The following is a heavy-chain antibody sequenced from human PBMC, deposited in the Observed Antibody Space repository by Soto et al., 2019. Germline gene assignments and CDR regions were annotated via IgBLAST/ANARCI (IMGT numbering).Heavy chain of an antibody. V-gene: IGHV1-69*02. J-gene: IGHJ4*02. CDR1: GGTFSSYS. CDR2: IIPILGIA. CDR3: ARGAAGIAVAGPSYYFDY. Sequence: QVQLVQSGAEVKKPGSSVKVSCKASGGTFSSYSISWVRQAPGQGLEWMGRIIPILGIANYAQKLQGRVTXXAXQSTSTAYMELSSLRSEDTAVYYCARGAAGIAVAGPSYYFDYWRQGTLVTVSS. D-gene: IGHD6-19*01.